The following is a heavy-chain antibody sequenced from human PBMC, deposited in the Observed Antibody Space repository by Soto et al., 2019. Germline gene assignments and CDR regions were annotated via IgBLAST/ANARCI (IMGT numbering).Heavy chain of an antibody. Sequence: EVQLVESGGGLVQPGGSLRLSCAASGFTFSSYWMSWVRQAPGMGLEWLAIIKKDGSETHYVDAVKGRFTISRDNAKNSLFLQMNSLRTDAMSVYYCARGAGWESDYWGQGTLVTVSS. V-gene: IGHV3-7*03. CDR3: ARGAGWESDY. CDR1: GFTFSSYW. CDR2: IKKDGSET. D-gene: IGHD1-26*01. J-gene: IGHJ4*02.